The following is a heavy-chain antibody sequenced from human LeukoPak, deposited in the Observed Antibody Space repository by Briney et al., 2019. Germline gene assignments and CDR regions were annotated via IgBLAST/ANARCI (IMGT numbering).Heavy chain of an antibody. D-gene: IGHD2/OR15-2a*01. J-gene: IGHJ4*02. CDR3: ARIVRRNGSRFDY. CDR1: GGSISSSSYY. CDR2: IYYSGST. V-gene: IGHV4-39*07. Sequence: KPSETLSLTCTVSGGSISSSSYYWGWIRQPPGKGLEWIGSIYYSGSTYYNPSLKSRVTISVDTSKNQFSLKLSSVTAADTAVYYCARIVRRNGSRFDYWGQGTLVTVSS.